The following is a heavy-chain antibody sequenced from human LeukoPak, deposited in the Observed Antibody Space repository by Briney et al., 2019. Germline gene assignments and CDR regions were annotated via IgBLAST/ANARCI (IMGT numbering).Heavy chain of an antibody. V-gene: IGHV3-30*18. D-gene: IGHD2-2*03. J-gene: IGHJ4*02. CDR3: AKAGYCSSTSCYYFDY. CDR1: GFTFSSYG. CDR2: ISYVGSNK. Sequence: GGSLRLSCAASGFTFSSYGMHWVRQAPGKGLEWVAVISYVGSNKYYADSVKGRFTISRDNSKNTLYLQMNSLRAEDTAVYYCAKAGYCSSTSCYYFDYWGQGTLVTVSS.